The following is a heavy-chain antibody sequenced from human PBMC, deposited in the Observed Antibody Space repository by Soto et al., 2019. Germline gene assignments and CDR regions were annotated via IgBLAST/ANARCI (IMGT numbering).Heavy chain of an antibody. Sequence: QVQLMESGGGVVQPGRSLRLSCAASGFTFNTYGIHWVRQAPGKGLEWVAVIWYAGSNKYYADSVKGRFTTSRDNSKNTLYLQRNSLRAEDTAVYYCARGTVHFDYWGQGTLVTVSS. CDR2: IWYAGSNK. J-gene: IGHJ4*02. D-gene: IGHD4-17*01. CDR1: GFTFNTYG. V-gene: IGHV3-33*01. CDR3: ARGTVHFDY.